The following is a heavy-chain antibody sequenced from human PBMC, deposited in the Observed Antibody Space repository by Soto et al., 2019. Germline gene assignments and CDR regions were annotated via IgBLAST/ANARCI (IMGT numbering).Heavy chain of an antibody. Sequence: ASVKVSCKASGYTFTNCATHWVRQAPGQRLEWMGWINAGNGNTKYSQKFQGRVTITRDTSASTAYMELSSLRSEDTAVYYCARVSGYYLPDYWGQGTLVTVSS. CDR2: INAGNGNT. D-gene: IGHD5-12*01. J-gene: IGHJ4*02. CDR3: ARVSGYYLPDY. V-gene: IGHV1-3*01. CDR1: GYTFTNCA.